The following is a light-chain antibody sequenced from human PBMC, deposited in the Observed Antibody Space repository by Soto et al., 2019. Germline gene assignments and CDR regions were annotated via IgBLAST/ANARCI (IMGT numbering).Light chain of an antibody. V-gene: IGLV2-8*01. J-gene: IGLJ1*01. CDR3: NSYVGNNNFV. CDR1: SSDVGGYNY. Sequence: QSVLTQPPSASGSPGQSVTISCTGTSSDVGGYNYVSWYQQHPGKAPKLMIYEVSKRPSGVPDRFSGSKSGNTASLTVSGLQAEDEADYYCNSYVGNNNFVCGTGTKVTVL. CDR2: EVS.